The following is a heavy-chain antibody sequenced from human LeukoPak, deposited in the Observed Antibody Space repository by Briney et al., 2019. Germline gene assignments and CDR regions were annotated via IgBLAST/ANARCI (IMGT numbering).Heavy chain of an antibody. CDR2: ISGSGGST. Sequence: GGSLRLSCAASGFTFSSYAMSWVRQAPGKGLEWVSVISGSGGSTYYADSVKGRFTISRDNSRNTLYLQMNSLRAEDTAVYYCAKGRITMVRGVIIPHFDYWGQGTLVTVSS. CDR3: AKGRITMVRGVIIPHFDY. D-gene: IGHD3-10*01. J-gene: IGHJ4*02. CDR1: GFTFSSYA. V-gene: IGHV3-23*01.